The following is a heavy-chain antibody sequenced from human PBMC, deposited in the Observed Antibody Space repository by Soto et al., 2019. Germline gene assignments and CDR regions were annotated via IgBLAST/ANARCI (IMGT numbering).Heavy chain of an antibody. CDR1: GFTFDDYA. V-gene: IGHV3-9*01. CDR3: AKAYYDFWSGPRPFDI. D-gene: IGHD3-3*01. CDR2: ISWNSGSI. Sequence: GGCLRLSCAASGFTFDDYAMHWVRQAPGKGLEWVSGISWNSGSIGYADSVKGRFTISRDNAKNSLYLQMNSLRAEDTALYYCAKAYYDFWSGPRPFDIWGQGTMVTVSS. J-gene: IGHJ3*02.